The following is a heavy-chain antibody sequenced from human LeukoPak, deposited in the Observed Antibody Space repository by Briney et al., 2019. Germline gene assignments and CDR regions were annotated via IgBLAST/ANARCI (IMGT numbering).Heavy chain of an antibody. D-gene: IGHD2-2*02. CDR2: IIPIFGTA. CDR3: ARDSIDCSSTSCYRGLYYFDY. J-gene: IGHJ4*02. Sequence: SVKVSCKASGGTFSSYAISWVRQAPGQGLEWMGGIIPIFGTANYAQKFQGRVTITADESTSTAYMEPSSLRSEDTAVYYCARDSIDCSSTSCYRGLYYFDYWGQGTLVTVSS. CDR1: GGTFSSYA. V-gene: IGHV1-69*01.